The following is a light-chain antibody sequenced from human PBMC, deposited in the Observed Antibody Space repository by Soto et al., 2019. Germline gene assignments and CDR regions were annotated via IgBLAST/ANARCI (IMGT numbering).Light chain of an antibody. Sequence: QSVLTQPASVSGSPGQSIAISCTGTSSDVGGYISVSWYQQHPGKAPKLMIYEVSNRPSGVSDRFSGSKSGNTASLTISGLQAEDESDYYCSSYRSSSTPYYVFGTGTKVTLL. V-gene: IGLV2-14*01. J-gene: IGLJ1*01. CDR3: SSYRSSSTPYYV. CDR2: EVS. CDR1: SSDVGGYIS.